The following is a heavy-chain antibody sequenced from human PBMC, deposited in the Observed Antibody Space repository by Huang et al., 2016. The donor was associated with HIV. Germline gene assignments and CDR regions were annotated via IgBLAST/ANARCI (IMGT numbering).Heavy chain of an antibody. CDR1: GGSIPSSRYY. CDR3: ARHFSYYDSSGYTPWDAFDI. V-gene: IGHV4-39*01. J-gene: IGHJ3*02. Sequence: QLQLQGSGPGLVKPSETLSLTCTVSGGSIPSSRYYWGWIRQPPGKGLEWVGSICYSGSTDYNPSLRSRVTVSVDTSKNQFSLKLSSVTAADTAVYYCARHFSYYDSSGYTPWDAFDIWGQGTMVTVSS. CDR2: ICYSGST. D-gene: IGHD3-22*01.